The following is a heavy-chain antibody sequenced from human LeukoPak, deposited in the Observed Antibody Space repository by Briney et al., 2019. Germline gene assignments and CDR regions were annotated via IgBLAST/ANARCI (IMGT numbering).Heavy chain of an antibody. Sequence: GGSLRLSCAASGFTFSSYAMHWVRQAPGKGLEWVAVISYDGSNKYYANSVKGQFTISRDNSKNTLYLQMNSLRAEDTAVYYCARGHSGYDSSPYFDYWGQGTLVTVSS. D-gene: IGHD5-12*01. V-gene: IGHV3-30*04. J-gene: IGHJ4*02. CDR3: ARGHSGYDSSPYFDY. CDR1: GFTFSSYA. CDR2: ISYDGSNK.